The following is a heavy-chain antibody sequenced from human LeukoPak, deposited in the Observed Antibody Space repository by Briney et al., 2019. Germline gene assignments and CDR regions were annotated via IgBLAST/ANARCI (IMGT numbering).Heavy chain of an antibody. CDR3: ARRNARSGLAPPFDY. Sequence: ASVKVSCKASGYTFTSYGINWVRQATGQGLEWMGWMNPDNGNTGCAQKFQGRVTMTRNTSISTAYMELSSLRSEDTAVYYCARRNARSGLAPPFDYWGQGTLVTVSS. J-gene: IGHJ4*02. CDR2: MNPDNGNT. D-gene: IGHD3-22*01. V-gene: IGHV1-8*01. CDR1: GYTFTSYG.